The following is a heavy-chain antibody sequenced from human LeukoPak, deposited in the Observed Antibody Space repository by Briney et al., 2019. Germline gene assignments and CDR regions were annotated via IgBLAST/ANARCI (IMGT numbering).Heavy chain of an antibody. CDR1: GFTVSSNY. CDR2: IYSGGST. J-gene: IGHJ6*02. Sequence: PRGSLRLSCAASGFTVSSNYMSWVRQAPGKGLEWVSVIYSGGSTYYADSVKGRFTISRDNSKNTLYLQMNSLRAEDTAVYYCARARQPSYYYGMDVWGQGTTVTVSS. V-gene: IGHV3-53*01. D-gene: IGHD6-13*01. CDR3: ARARQPSYYYGMDV.